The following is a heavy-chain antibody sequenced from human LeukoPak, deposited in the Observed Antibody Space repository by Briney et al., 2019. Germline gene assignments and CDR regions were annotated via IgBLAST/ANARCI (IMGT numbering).Heavy chain of an antibody. CDR3: AKEYTGTFSPFPSYFDN. J-gene: IGHJ4*02. V-gene: IGHV3-23*01. Sequence: GGFLRLSCEASGFSFRNYAMNWVRQAPGKGLEWVSAITGSGGRTYYADSVKGRFTISRDNSKNTLYLQMNSLRAEDTAIYYCAKEYTGTFSPFPSYFDNWGQGTLVTVSS. D-gene: IGHD1-26*01. CDR1: GFSFRNYA. CDR2: ITGSGGRT.